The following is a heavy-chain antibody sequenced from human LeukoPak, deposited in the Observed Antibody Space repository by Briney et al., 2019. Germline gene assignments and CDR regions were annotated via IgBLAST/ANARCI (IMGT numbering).Heavy chain of an antibody. CDR2: IYYSGST. Sequence: SETLSLTCTVSGGSISSGGYYWSWLRQHPGTGLEWIGYIYYSGSTYYNPSLKSRVTISVDTSKNQFSLKLSSVTAADTAVYYCARVDILTGYPFDYWGQGTLVTVSS. CDR3: ARVDILTGYPFDY. V-gene: IGHV4-31*03. CDR1: GGSISSGGYY. J-gene: IGHJ4*02. D-gene: IGHD3-9*01.